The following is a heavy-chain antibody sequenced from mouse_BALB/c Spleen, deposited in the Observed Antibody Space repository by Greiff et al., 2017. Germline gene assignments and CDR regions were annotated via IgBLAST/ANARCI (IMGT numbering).Heavy chain of an antibody. CDR3: ARGGLLGGGY. D-gene: IGHD3-3*01. V-gene: IGHV3-6*02. CDR1: GYSITSGYY. J-gene: IGHJ2*01. Sequence: ESGPGLVKPSQSLSLTCSVTGYSITSGYYWNWIRQFPGNKLEWMGYISYDGSNNYNPSLKNRISITRDTSKNQFFLKLNSVTTEDTATYYCARGGLLGGGYWGQGTTLTVSS. CDR2: ISYDGSN.